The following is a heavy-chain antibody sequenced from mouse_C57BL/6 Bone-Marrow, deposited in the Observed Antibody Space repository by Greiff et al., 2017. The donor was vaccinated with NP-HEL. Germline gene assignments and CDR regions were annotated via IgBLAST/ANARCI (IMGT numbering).Heavy chain of an antibody. V-gene: IGHV14-4*01. J-gene: IGHJ1*03. Sequence: VQLKQSGAELVRPGASVKLSCTASGFNIKDDYMHWVKQRPEQGLEWIGWIDPENGDTEYASKFQGKATITADTSSNTAYLQLSSLTSEDSAVYYGAREGLLLLDWYFDVWGTGTTVTVSS. CDR2: IDPENGDT. CDR1: GFNIKDDY. CDR3: AREGLLLLDWYFDV. D-gene: IGHD1-1*01.